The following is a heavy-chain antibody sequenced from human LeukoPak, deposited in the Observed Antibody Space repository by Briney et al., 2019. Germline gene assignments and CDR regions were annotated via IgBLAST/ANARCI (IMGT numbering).Heavy chain of an antibody. CDR3: VTYYFDSSGPKKNN. D-gene: IGHD3-22*01. V-gene: IGHV4-34*01. J-gene: IGHJ4*02. CDR1: GGSFSGYY. CDR2: INHSGST. Sequence: SETLSLTCAVYGGSFSGYYWSWIRQPPGKGLEWIGEINHSGSTNYNPSLKSRVTISVDTSKKQFSLKLSSVTAADTAVYYCVTYYFDSSGPKKNNWGQGTLVTVSS.